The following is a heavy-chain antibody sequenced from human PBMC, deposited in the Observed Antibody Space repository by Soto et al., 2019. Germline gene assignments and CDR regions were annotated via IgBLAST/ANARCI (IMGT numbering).Heavy chain of an antibody. J-gene: IGHJ5*02. V-gene: IGHV1-18*04. D-gene: IGHD6-13*01. CDR1: CYTFTSYG. Sequence: ASVKVSCKASCYTFTSYGISWVRQAPGQGLEWMGWISAYNGNTNYAQKLQGRVTMTTDTSTSTAYMELRSLRSDDTAVYYCARALSAAAPNWFDPWGQGTLVTVSS. CDR2: ISAYNGNT. CDR3: ARALSAAAPNWFDP.